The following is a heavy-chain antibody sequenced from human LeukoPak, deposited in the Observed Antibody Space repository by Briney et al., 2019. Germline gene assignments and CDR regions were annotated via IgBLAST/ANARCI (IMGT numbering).Heavy chain of an antibody. CDR2: IYHSGTS. CDR3: ARLGIVGATDY. Sequence: PSQTLSLTCTVSADSFSKDYYYWSWLRQPPGKGLEWLGYIYHSGTSYYNPSLKSRVTISVDTSKNQFSLKLSSVTAADTAVYYCARLGIVGATDYWGQGTLVTVSS. D-gene: IGHD1-26*01. J-gene: IGHJ4*02. CDR1: ADSFSKDYYY. V-gene: IGHV4-30-2*03.